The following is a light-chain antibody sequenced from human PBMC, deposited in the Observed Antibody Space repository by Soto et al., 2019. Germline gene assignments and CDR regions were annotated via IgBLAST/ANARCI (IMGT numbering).Light chain of an antibody. CDR1: QSISSW. Sequence: DIQMAQSPSTLSASVGDRVTITCRASQSISSWLAWYQQKPGKAPKLLIYDASSLESGVPSSFSGSGSGTEFTLTLSSLQPDDFATDYCQQYNSYSSTFGQGTKVQIK. J-gene: IGKJ1*01. V-gene: IGKV1-5*01. CDR2: DAS. CDR3: QQYNSYSST.